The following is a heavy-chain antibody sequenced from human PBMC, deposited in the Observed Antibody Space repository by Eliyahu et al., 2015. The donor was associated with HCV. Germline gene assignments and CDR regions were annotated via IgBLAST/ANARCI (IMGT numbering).Heavy chain of an antibody. CDR1: GXTFSSYA. CDR2: ISGGGGTT. CDR3: AREGSTSWYYFDY. V-gene: IGHV3-23*01. J-gene: IGHJ4*02. D-gene: IGHD2-2*01. Sequence: EVQLLESGGGLVQPGGSLXLSCAASGXTFSSYAMSWVRQAPGKGLEWVSTISGGGGTTYYADSVKGRFTISRDNSKNTLYLQMNSLRAEDTAVYYCAREGSTSWYYFDYWGQGTLVTVSS.